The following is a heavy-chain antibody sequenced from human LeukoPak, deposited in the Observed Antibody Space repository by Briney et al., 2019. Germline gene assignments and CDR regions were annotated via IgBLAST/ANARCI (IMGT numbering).Heavy chain of an antibody. D-gene: IGHD6-13*01. CDR2: IYTSGST. J-gene: IGHJ3*02. V-gene: IGHV4-4*07. CDR1: GGSISSYY. Sequence: PSETLSLTCTVSGGSISSYYWSWIRQPAGKGLEWIGRIYTSGSTNYNPSLKIRVTMSVDTSKNQFSLKLSSVTAADTAVYYCARERGGIGSSWDVAFDIWGQGTMVTVSS. CDR3: ARERGGIGSSWDVAFDI.